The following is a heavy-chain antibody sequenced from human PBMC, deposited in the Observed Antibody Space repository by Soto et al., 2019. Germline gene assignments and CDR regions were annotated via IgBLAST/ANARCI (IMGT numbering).Heavy chain of an antibody. CDR1: GGSFSGYY. D-gene: IGHD4-17*01. CDR3: ARVGGDPYYYYYGMDV. CDR2: INHSGST. V-gene: IGHV4-34*01. J-gene: IGHJ6*02. Sequence: PSETLSLTCAVYGGSFSGYYWSWIRQPPGKGLEWIGEINHSGSTNYNPSLKSRVTISVDTSKNQFSLKLSSVTAADTAVYYCARVGGDPYYYYYGMDVWGQGTTVTVSS.